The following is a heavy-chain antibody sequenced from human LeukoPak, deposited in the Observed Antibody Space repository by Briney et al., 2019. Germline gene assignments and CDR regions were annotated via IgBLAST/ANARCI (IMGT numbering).Heavy chain of an antibody. V-gene: IGHV1-2*02. D-gene: IGHD6-13*01. Sequence: ASVKVSCKASGFTFTAYYMHWVRQAPGQGLEWMGWMNCNSGATNYAQKIQGRVTMTRDTSISTAYMELSSLGSDDTAVYYCATSTKYSISWGAFDIWGQGTMVTVSS. J-gene: IGHJ3*02. CDR3: ATSTKYSISWGAFDI. CDR2: MNCNSGAT. CDR1: GFTFTAYY.